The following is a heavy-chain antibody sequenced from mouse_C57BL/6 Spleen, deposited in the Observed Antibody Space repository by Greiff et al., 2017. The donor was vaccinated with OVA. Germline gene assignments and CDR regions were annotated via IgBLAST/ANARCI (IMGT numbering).Heavy chain of an antibody. J-gene: IGHJ4*01. Sequence: VQLQQPGAELVKPGASVKLSCKASGYTFTSYWMHWVKQRPGQGLEWIGMIHPNSGSTNYNEKFKSKATLTVDKSSSTAYMQLSSLTSEDSAVYYCAREGITTVVATKAMDYWGQGTSVTVSA. CDR3: AREGITTVVATKAMDY. CDR1: GYTFTSYW. CDR2: IHPNSGST. D-gene: IGHD1-1*01. V-gene: IGHV1-64*01.